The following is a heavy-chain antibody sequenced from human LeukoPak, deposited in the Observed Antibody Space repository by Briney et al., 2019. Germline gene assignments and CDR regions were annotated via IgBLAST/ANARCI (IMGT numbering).Heavy chain of an antibody. V-gene: IGHV3-48*01. CDR3: ASSAAGTEDDY. D-gene: IGHD6-13*01. Sequence: GGSLRLSCAASGFTFSSYSMNWVRQAPGKGLEWVSYISSSSSTIYYADSVKGRFTISRDNAKNSLYLQMNSLRAEDTAVYYCASSAAGTEDDYWGQGTLVTVSS. J-gene: IGHJ4*02. CDR1: GFTFSSYS. CDR2: ISSSSSTI.